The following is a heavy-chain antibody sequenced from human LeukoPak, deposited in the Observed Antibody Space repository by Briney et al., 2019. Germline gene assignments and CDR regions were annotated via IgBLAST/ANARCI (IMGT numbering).Heavy chain of an antibody. CDR2: ISGYNGNT. CDR3: ARDVPAAKDYGMDV. J-gene: IGHJ6*04. Sequence: GASVKVSCKASGYTFTSYGMSWVRQAPGQGLEWMGWISGYNGNTNYAQKLQGRVTITTDTSTSTAYMELRSLRADDTAVYYYARDVPAAKDYGMDVWGKGTTLTVSS. D-gene: IGHD2-2*01. V-gene: IGHV1-18*04. CDR1: GYTFTSYG.